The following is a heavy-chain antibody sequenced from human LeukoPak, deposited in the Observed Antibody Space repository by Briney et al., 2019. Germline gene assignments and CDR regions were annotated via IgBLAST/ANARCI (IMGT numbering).Heavy chain of an antibody. CDR1: RFTFLNYA. CDR3: ARGYYHFDGSGYFDM. J-gene: IGHJ4*02. D-gene: IGHD3-22*01. CDR2: ISYDGRNE. V-gene: IGHV3-30*14. Sequence: GGSLRLSCAASRFTFLNYAVNWVRQAPGKGLEWVAIISYDGRNEYYAESVEGRFTIFRDTSRNMISLQMNSLRPEDTAVYYCARGYYHFDGSGYFDMWGQGTLVTVSS.